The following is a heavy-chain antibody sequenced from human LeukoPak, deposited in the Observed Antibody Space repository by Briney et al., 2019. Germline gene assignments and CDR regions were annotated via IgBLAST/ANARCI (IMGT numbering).Heavy chain of an antibody. CDR1: GGSINSYY. J-gene: IGHJ4*02. CDR3: ARDGGYCSGGSCFYY. CDR2: IHYTGST. V-gene: IGHV4-59*01. Sequence: SETLSLTCTVSGGSINSYYWSWIRQPPGKGLECIGYIHYTGSTNYNPSLKSRVTISVDTSKNQFFLKLSSVTAADTAVYYCARDGGYCSGGSCFYYWGQGTLVTVSS. D-gene: IGHD2-15*01.